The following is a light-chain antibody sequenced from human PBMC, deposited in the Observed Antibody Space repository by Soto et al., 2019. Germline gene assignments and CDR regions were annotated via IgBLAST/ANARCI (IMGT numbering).Light chain of an antibody. Sequence: QPVLTQSPSASASLGASVKLTCTLSSGHSSYTIAWHQQQPEKGPRYLMKLNSDGSHNKGDGIPDRFSGSSSGAERYLTIASLQSEDEAEYYCQTWGTGAVVFGGGTKLTVL. V-gene: IGLV4-69*01. CDR3: QTWGTGAVV. CDR1: SGHSSYT. CDR2: LNSDGSH. J-gene: IGLJ2*01.